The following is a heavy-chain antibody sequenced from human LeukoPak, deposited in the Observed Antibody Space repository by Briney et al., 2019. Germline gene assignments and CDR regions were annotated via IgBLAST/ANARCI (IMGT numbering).Heavy chain of an antibody. D-gene: IGHD4-17*01. CDR1: GGSFSSGGYY. Sequence: SETLSLTCTVSGGSFSSGGYYWSWIRQDPGKGLEWVGCICYSGTTYYHPSLTRRVATSVNTSKNQFSLKLSSVTAADTAVYYCARSGTVTTWNYWGQGTLVTVSS. J-gene: IGHJ4*02. CDR3: ARSGTVTTWNY. V-gene: IGHV4-31*03. CDR2: ICYSGTT.